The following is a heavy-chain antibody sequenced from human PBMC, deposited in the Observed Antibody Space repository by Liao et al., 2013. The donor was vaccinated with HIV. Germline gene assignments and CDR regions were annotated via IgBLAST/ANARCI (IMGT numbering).Heavy chain of an antibody. CDR1: GDSISNYY. J-gene: IGHJ5*02. CDR3: ARGKPWGNWLDP. CDR2: IYSTGST. Sequence: QVQLQESGPGLVKPSETLSLTCTVSGDSISNYYWSWIRQPAGKGLEWIGRIYSTGSTNYSPSLQSRVTMSVDTSKNQFSLKLSSVTAADTAVYYCARGKPWGNWLDPWGQGTLVTVSS. V-gene: IGHV4-4*07. D-gene: IGHD7-27*01.